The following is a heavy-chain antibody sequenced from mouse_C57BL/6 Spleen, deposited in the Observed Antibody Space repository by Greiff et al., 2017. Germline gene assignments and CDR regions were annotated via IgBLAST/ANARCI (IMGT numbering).Heavy chain of an antibody. CDR2: INPNNGGT. J-gene: IGHJ4*01. V-gene: IGHV1-18*01. D-gene: IGHD2-2*01. Sequence: VQLQQSGPELVKPGASVKIPCKASGYTFTDYNMDWVKQSHGKSLEWIGDINPNNGGTIYNQKFKGKATLTVDKSSSTAYMELRILTSEDTAVYYCARSAFYYGYDGGYYYAMDYWGQGTSVTVSS. CDR1: GYTFTDYN. CDR3: ARSAFYYGYDGGYYYAMDY.